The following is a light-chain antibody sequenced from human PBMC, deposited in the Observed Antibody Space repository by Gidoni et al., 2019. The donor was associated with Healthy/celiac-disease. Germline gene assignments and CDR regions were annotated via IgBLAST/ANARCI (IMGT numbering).Light chain of an antibody. CDR1: QSVSSSY. CDR2: GAS. J-gene: IGKJ2*03. V-gene: IGKV3-20*01. Sequence: EIVLTPSPGTLSLSPGERATLSCRASQSVSSSYLAWYQQKPGQAPRLLIYGASSRATGIPDRFSGRGSGTDFTLTISRLEPEDFAVYYCQQYGSSPHSFGQGTKLEIK. CDR3: QQYGSSPHS.